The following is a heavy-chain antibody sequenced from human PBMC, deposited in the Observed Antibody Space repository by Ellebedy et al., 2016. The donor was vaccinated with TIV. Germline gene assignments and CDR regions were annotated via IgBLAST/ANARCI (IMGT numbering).Heavy chain of an antibody. V-gene: IGHV3-11*01. CDR3: ARDTRFIDHQYNWFDP. Sequence: GGSLRLSCAASGFIFSDFYMTWIRQAPGKGLDCVSYISGDGSSTYYSDSVKGRFIISRDNAKNSLYLQMNSLRAEDTAIYFCARDTRFIDHQYNWFDPWGQGTLVTVSS. D-gene: IGHD1-14*01. J-gene: IGHJ5*02. CDR2: ISGDGSST. CDR1: GFIFSDFY.